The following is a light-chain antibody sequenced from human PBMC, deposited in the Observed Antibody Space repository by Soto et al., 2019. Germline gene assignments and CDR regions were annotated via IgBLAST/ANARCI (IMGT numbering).Light chain of an antibody. CDR1: ENINSA. J-gene: IGKJ1*01. V-gene: IGKV3-15*01. CDR2: GAS. Sequence: EIVMTQSPATLSVSPGESATLSCRASENINSALAWYQQKPGQAPRLLVYGASTRATGIPARFSGSGSGTEFTLTVSSLQSEDFAVFYCQQYMYWSPTFGRGTKVEI. CDR3: QQYMYWSPT.